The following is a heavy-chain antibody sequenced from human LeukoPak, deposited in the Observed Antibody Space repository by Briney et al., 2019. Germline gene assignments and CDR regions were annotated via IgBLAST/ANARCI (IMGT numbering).Heavy chain of an antibody. V-gene: IGHV3-48*01. Sequence: GGSLRLSCAASGFTFSSYSMNWVRQAPGKGLEWVSYISSSSSTIYYADSVKGRFTIFRDNAKNSLYLQMNSLRAEDTAVYYCASLIVVVIANNWFDPWGQGTLVTVSS. CDR1: GFTFSSYS. D-gene: IGHD2-21*01. CDR3: ASLIVVVIANNWFDP. J-gene: IGHJ5*02. CDR2: ISSSSSTI.